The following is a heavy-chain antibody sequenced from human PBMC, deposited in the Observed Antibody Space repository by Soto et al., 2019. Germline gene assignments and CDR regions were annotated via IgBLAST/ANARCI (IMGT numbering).Heavy chain of an antibody. CDR3: AKEGGYCSSTSCYGRVYY. J-gene: IGHJ4*02. Sequence: EVQLLESGGGLVQPGGSLRLSCAASGFTFSSYAMSWVRQAPGKGLEWVSAISGSGGSTYYADSVKGRFTISRDNSKNSPYLQMNRLRAEDTAVYYCAKEGGYCSSTSCYGRVYYWGQGTRVTVSS. CDR2: ISGSGGST. D-gene: IGHD2-2*03. V-gene: IGHV3-23*01. CDR1: GFTFSSYA.